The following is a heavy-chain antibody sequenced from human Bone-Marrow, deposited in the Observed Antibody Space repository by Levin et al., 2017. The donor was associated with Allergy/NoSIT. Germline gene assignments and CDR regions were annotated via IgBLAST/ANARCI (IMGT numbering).Heavy chain of an antibody. CDR3: AREEVYDYTSGSTSGFDP. J-gene: IGHJ5*02. D-gene: IGHD3-16*01. CDR1: GYTFNKYP. Sequence: ASVKVSCRASGYTFNKYPINWVRQAPGQGLEWMGWINTDTGRPTYAQGFKGRFVFSLDASVSTAYLQISGLKDDDTAVYYCAREEVYDYTSGSTSGFDPWGQGTLVTVSS. V-gene: IGHV7-4-1*01. CDR2: INTDTGRP.